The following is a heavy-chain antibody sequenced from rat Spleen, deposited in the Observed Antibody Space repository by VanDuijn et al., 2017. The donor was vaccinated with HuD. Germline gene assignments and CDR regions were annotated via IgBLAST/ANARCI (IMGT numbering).Heavy chain of an antibody. J-gene: IGHJ2*01. Sequence: EVQLVESGGGLVQPGRSLKLSCAASGFTFNNYVMAWVRQVPTKGLEWVATFSYDGISTYYRDSVRGRFTISSDNAKSTLYLQMNSLRSEDTATYYCARENYYSGDYWGQGVKVTVSS. CDR1: GFTFNNYV. CDR3: ARENYYSGDY. CDR2: FSYDGIST. D-gene: IGHD1-1*01. V-gene: IGHV5-29*01.